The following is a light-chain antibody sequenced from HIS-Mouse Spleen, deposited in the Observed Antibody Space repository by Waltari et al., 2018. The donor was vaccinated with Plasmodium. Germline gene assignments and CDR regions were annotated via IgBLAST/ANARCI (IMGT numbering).Light chain of an antibody. V-gene: IGLV3-10*01. CDR3: YSTDSSGNHRV. J-gene: IGLJ3*02. Sequence: SYELTQPPSVSVSPGQTARITCSGDALPKKYAYWDQQKSGQAPVLVLYEDSNRPSGIPERFSGSSSGTMATLTISGAQVEDEADYYCYSTDSSGNHRVFGGGTKLTVL. CDR2: EDS. CDR1: ALPKKY.